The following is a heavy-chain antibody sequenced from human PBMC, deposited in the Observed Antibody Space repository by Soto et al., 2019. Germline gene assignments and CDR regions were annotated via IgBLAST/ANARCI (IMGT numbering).Heavy chain of an antibody. CDR3: ARVNSGDSIQSSGYYY. CDR1: GYTFSNYG. V-gene: IGHV1-18*01. CDR2: ISAYNGNT. Sequence: QVQLVQSGTEVKQPGASVKVSCKASGYTFSNYGITWVRQAPGQGLEWMGWISAYNGNTKYAQKLQGRITMTTDTSTSTAYMELRSLRSDDTAVYYCARVNSGDSIQSSGYYYWGQGTLVTVSS. D-gene: IGHD3-22*01. J-gene: IGHJ4*02.